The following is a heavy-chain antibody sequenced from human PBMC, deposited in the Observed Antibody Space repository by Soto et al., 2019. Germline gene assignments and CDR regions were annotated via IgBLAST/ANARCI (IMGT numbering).Heavy chain of an antibody. Sequence: GGSLRLSCAASGFTFSSYGMHWVRQAPGKGLEWVAVIWYDGSNKYYADSVKGRFTISRDNSKNTLYLQMNSLRAEDTAVYYCARFPGENSYCSSTSCSHYMDVWGKGTTVTVSS. V-gene: IGHV3-33*01. CDR2: IWYDGSNK. J-gene: IGHJ6*03. CDR1: GFTFSSYG. CDR3: ARFPGENSYCSSTSCSHYMDV. D-gene: IGHD2-2*01.